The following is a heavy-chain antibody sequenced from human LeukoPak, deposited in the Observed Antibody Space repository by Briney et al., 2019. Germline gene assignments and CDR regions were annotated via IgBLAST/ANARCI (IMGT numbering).Heavy chain of an antibody. D-gene: IGHD3-22*01. CDR1: GGTFNSYA. V-gene: IGHV1-69*13. Sequence: SVKVSCKASGGTFNSYAISWVRQAPGQGLEWMGGIIPIFGTANYAQKFQGRVTITADESTSTAYMELSSLRSEDTAVYYCARNNHYYDSSGYYYSAYAFDIWGQGTMVTVSS. J-gene: IGHJ3*02. CDR2: IIPIFGTA. CDR3: ARNNHYYDSSGYYYSAYAFDI.